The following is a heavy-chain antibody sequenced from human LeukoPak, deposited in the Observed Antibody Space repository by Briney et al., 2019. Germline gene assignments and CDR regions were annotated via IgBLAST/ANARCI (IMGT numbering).Heavy chain of an antibody. CDR3: ARGKGRYDFWSGYQPIDY. V-gene: IGHV1-8*03. J-gene: IGHJ4*02. CDR1: GYTFTSYD. Sequence: GASVKVSCKASGYTFTSYDINWVRQATGQGLEWMGWMNPNSGNTGYAQKFQGRVTITRNTSISTAYMELSSLRSEDTAVYYCARGKGRYDFWSGYQPIDYWGQGTLVTVSS. D-gene: IGHD3-3*01. CDR2: MNPNSGNT.